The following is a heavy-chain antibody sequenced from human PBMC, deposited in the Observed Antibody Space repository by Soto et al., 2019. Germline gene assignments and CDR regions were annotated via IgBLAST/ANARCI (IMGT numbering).Heavy chain of an antibody. CDR3: VGGQYYFDY. Sequence: QVPLVESGGGVVQPGRSLRLSCAASGFPFSSYGMHWVREAPGKGLEWVAVISYDGSNKYYADSVKGRFTISRDNSARTLYLQMNSLRPEDTALYYCVGGQYYFDYRGQGTLVTVSP. J-gene: IGHJ4*02. CDR1: GFPFSSYG. D-gene: IGHD3-10*01. V-gene: IGHV3-30*03. CDR2: ISYDGSNK.